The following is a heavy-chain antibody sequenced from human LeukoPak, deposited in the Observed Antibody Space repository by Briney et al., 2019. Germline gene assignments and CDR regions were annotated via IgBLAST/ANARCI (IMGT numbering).Heavy chain of an antibody. D-gene: IGHD4-23*01. CDR3: ARDLNGGNSQIDYYYGMDV. Sequence: PGGSLRLSCAASGFTFSSYSMNWVRQAPGKGLEWVSYISSSSSTIYYADSVKGRFTISRDNAKNSLYLQMNSLRAEDTAVYYCARDLNGGNSQIDYYYGMDVWGQGTTVTVSS. CDR1: GFTFSSYS. V-gene: IGHV3-48*01. J-gene: IGHJ6*02. CDR2: ISSSSSTI.